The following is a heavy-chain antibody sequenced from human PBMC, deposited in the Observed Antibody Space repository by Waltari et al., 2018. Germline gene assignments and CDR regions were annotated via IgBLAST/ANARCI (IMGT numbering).Heavy chain of an antibody. CDR1: GFTLSQHG. CDR2: ISNDGRSE. J-gene: IGHJ4*02. D-gene: IGHD2-15*01. Sequence: QVQLVESGGGVVQAGRSLRLSCAASGFTLSQHGMHWVRQTPGKGLEWVAVISNDGRSEYYRDSVRGRFTISRDDSKNMVYLQMSSLRPEDTAVYHCARKVAGGRHFDLWGQGSLVTVSS. CDR3: ARKVAGGRHFDL. V-gene: IGHV3-30*03.